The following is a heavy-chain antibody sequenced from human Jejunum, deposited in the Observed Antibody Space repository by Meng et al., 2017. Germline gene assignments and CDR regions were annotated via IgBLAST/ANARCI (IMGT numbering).Heavy chain of an antibody. D-gene: IGHD3-22*01. Sequence: SETLSLTCSVSGGSISSGSYYWSWIRQPAGKGLEWIGRIYTSGITNYNPSLESRVTISLDMSNNQFSLRLNSVTAADTAVYYCATSTYCFDNSVYKTFEFWGQGTPVTVSS. J-gene: IGHJ4*02. CDR3: ATSTYCFDNSVYKTFEF. CDR1: GGSISSGSYY. V-gene: IGHV4-61*02. CDR2: IYTSGIT.